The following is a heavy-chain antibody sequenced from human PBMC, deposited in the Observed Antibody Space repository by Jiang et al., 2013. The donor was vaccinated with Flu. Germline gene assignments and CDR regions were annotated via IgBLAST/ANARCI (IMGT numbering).Heavy chain of an antibody. CDR2: IYSAGGT. V-gene: IGHV3-66*02. Sequence: QLVESGGGLVQPGGSLRLSCAASGFTVSTNYMSWVRQAPGKGLEWVSVIYSAGGTYYADSVKGRFTISRDNSKNTLDLQMNSLRVEDTALYYCARGAYYNFWSGFYADRYFDLWGRGTLVTVSS. J-gene: IGHJ2*01. D-gene: IGHD3-3*01. CDR3: ARGAYYNFWSGFYADRYFDL. CDR1: GFTVSTNY.